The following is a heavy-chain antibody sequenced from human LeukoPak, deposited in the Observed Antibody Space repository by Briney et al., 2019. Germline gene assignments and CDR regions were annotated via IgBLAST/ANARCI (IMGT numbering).Heavy chain of an antibody. CDR3: AGSGDYDFDY. CDR2: IYYSGST. CDR1: GGSISSGDYY. Sequence: PSETLSLTCTVSGGSISSGDYYWSWLRQPPGKGLEWIGYIYYSGSTYYNPSLKSRVTISVGTSKNQFSLKLSSVTAADTAVYYCAGSGDYDFDYWGQGTLVTVSS. D-gene: IGHD4-17*01. J-gene: IGHJ4*02. V-gene: IGHV4-30-4*01.